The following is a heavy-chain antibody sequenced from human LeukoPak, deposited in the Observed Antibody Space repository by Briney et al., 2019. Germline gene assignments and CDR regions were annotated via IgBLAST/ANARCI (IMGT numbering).Heavy chain of an antibody. V-gene: IGHV4-59*01. CDR3: ARETCSGGSCFQFDF. Sequence: PSETLSLTCTVSGDSISNYCWSWIRQSPGKGLEWIGYIYCSGSTNYNPSLKSRVTISVDTSKNQFSLKLSSVTAADTAVYYCARETCSGGSCFQFDFWGQGTLVTVSS. CDR1: GDSISNYC. CDR2: IYCSGST. J-gene: IGHJ4*02. D-gene: IGHD2-15*01.